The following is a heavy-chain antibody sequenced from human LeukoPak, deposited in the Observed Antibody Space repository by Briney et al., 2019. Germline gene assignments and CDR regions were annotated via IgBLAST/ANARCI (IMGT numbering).Heavy chain of an antibody. CDR2: ISSSSSTI. V-gene: IGHV3-48*01. Sequence: GGSLRLSCAASGFTFSSYSMNWVRQAPGKGLEWVSYISSSSSTIYYADSVKGRFTISRDNAKNSLYLQMNSLRAEDTAVYYCVRDPGRLYFDYWGQGTLVTVSS. CDR1: GFTFSSYS. J-gene: IGHJ4*02. D-gene: IGHD6-25*01. CDR3: VRDPGRLYFDY.